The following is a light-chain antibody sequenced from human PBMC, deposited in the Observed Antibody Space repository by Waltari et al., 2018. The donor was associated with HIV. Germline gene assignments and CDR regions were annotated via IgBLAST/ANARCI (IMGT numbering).Light chain of an antibody. CDR3: STWDYSVSVVV. CDR2: GNS. CDR1: SKKIGRYG. Sequence: SALTQEVSVSGTVGQKVTLSCLGNSKKIGRYGVAWYQQHSYVVPKTVMFGNSLPSGSPDLLSCSKSGTTASLTISGLQPEDEAYYYCSTWDYSVSVVVFGGGTKLTVL. V-gene: IGLV1-44*01. J-gene: IGLJ2*01.